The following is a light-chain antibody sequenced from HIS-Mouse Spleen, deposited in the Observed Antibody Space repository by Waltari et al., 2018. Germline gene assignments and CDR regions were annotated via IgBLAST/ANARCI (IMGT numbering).Light chain of an antibody. Sequence: QSALTQPASVSGSPGQSITISCTGTSSDVGGYNYVPWYQQHPGKAPKLMIYDVSNRPSGVSIRFSGSKSGNTASLTISGLQAEYEADYYCSSYTSSSFNVVFGGGTKLTVL. CDR2: DVS. CDR3: SSYTSSSFNVV. V-gene: IGLV2-14*03. J-gene: IGLJ2*01. CDR1: SSDVGGYNY.